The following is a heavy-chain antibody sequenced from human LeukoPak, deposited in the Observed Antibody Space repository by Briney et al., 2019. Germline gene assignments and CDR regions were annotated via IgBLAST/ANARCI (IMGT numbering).Heavy chain of an antibody. CDR2: IWYDGSNK. Sequence: GGSLRLSCAASGFTFSSSGMHWVRQAPGKGLEWVAVIWYDGSNKYYADSVKGRFTISRDNSKNTLYLQMNSLRAEDTAVYYCAKDRSSCSGGSCYLDYYMDVWGKGTTVTVSS. CDR3: AKDRSSCSGGSCYLDYYMDV. V-gene: IGHV3-33*06. J-gene: IGHJ6*03. CDR1: GFTFSSSG. D-gene: IGHD2-15*01.